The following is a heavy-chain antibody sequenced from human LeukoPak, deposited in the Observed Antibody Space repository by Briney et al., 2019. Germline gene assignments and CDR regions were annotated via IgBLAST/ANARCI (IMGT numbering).Heavy chain of an antibody. D-gene: IGHD6-19*01. CDR2: ISGSGGST. V-gene: IGHV3-23*01. CDR1: GGSISSSSYY. J-gene: IGHJ4*02. CDR3: AKDGAVASVDY. Sequence: ETLSLTCTVSGGSISSSSYYWGWIRQPPGKGLEWVSAISGSGGSTYYADSVKGRFTISRDNSKNTLYLQMNSLRAEDTAVYYCAKDGAVASVDYWGQGTLVTVSS.